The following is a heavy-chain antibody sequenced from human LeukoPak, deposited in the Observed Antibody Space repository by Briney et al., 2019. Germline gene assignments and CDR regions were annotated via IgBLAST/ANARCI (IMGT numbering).Heavy chain of an antibody. CDR2: IYYSGST. Sequence: NPSETLSLTCTVSGGSISSYYWSWIRQPPGKGLEWIGYIYYSGSTNYNPSLKSRVTISVDTSKNQFSLKLSSVTAADTAVYYCARDGRSVGVDAFDIWGQGTMVTVS. D-gene: IGHD3-10*01. CDR3: ARDGRSVGVDAFDI. CDR1: GGSISSYY. V-gene: IGHV4-59*01. J-gene: IGHJ3*02.